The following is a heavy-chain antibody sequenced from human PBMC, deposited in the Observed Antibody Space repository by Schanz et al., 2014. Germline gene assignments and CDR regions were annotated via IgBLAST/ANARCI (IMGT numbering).Heavy chain of an antibody. V-gene: IGHV3-23*01. Sequence: DVQLLESGGGLVQPGGSLRLSCAASGFTFTNYAMSWVRQAPGKGLEWVSLMSDSGDTAYYADSEKGRFTSSRDNFKGALYLQMNSLRDEETAVYYCAKSRETCPGDIWTREYFDYWGQGTLVTVSA. CDR1: GFTFTNYA. CDR2: MSDSGDTA. D-gene: IGHD2-8*02. CDR3: AKSRETCPGDIWTREYFDY. J-gene: IGHJ4*01.